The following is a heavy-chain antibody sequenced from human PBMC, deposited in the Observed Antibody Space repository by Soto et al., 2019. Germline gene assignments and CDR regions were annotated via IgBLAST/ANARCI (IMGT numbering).Heavy chain of an antibody. CDR2: ISGSGGST. D-gene: IGHD6-6*01. Sequence: PGGSLRLSCAASGFTFSSYAMSWVRQAPGKGLEWVSAISGSGGSTYYADSVKGRFTISRDNSKNTLYLQMNSLRAEDTAVYYCAKDQEYSSSFSPNPFDYWGQGTRVTVAS. CDR3: AKDQEYSSSFSPNPFDY. V-gene: IGHV3-23*01. J-gene: IGHJ4*02. CDR1: GFTFSSYA.